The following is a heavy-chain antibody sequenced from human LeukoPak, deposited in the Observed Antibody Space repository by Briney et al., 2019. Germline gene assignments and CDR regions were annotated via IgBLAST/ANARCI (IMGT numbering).Heavy chain of an antibody. J-gene: IGHJ4*02. CDR2: IYTSGST. Sequence: SETLSLTCTVSGGSISSYYWSWIRQPAGKGLEWIGRIYTSGSTNYNPSLKSRVTISVDTSKNQFSVKLSSVTAADTAVYYCARGGGGSYWYYFDYWGQGNLVTVSS. V-gene: IGHV4-4*07. CDR3: ARGGGGSYWYYFDY. CDR1: GGSISSYY. D-gene: IGHD1-26*01.